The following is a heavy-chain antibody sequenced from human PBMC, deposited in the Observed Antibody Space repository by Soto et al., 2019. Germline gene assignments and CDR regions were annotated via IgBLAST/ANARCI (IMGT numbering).Heavy chain of an antibody. CDR3: ARDGIVVVPAATNWFDP. Sequence: WGSLRLSCAASGFTFSSYSMNRVRQAPGKGLEWVSSISSSSSYIYYADSVKGRFTISRDNAKNSLYLQMNSLRAEDTAVYYCARDGIVVVPAATNWFDPWGQGTLVTVSS. V-gene: IGHV3-21*01. CDR1: GFTFSSYS. CDR2: ISSSSSYI. D-gene: IGHD2-2*01. J-gene: IGHJ5*02.